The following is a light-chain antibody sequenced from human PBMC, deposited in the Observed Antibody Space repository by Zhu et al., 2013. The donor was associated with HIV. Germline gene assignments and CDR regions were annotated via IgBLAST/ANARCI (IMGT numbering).Light chain of an antibody. CDR3: QQYNNWPGS. CDR1: QTFSSN. CDR2: GAS. J-gene: IGKJ5*01. V-gene: IGKV3-15*01. Sequence: EIVMTQSPVTLSVSPGERATLSCRASQTFSSNLAWYQQKPGQAPRLLIYGASTRATGIPARFSGSGSGTEFTLTISSLQSEDFAIYYCQQYNNWPGSFGQGTRLDIK.